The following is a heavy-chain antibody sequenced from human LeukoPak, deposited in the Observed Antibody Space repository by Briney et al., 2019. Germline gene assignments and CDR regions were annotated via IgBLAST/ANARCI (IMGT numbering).Heavy chain of an antibody. V-gene: IGHV4-59*08. D-gene: IGHD3-22*01. CDR2: IYYSGST. CDR1: GGSIRNYY. J-gene: IGHJ3*02. Sequence: PSETLSLTCTVSGGSIRNYYWSWIRQPPGKGLEWIGYIYYSGSTNYNPSLKSRVTISVDTSKNQFSLKLSSVTAADTAVYYCARGPYKYDGSGAFDIWGQGTKVTVSS. CDR3: ARGPYKYDGSGAFDI.